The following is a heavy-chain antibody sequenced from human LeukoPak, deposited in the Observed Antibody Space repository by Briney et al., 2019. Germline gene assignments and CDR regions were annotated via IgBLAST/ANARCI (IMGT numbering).Heavy chain of an antibody. D-gene: IGHD3-22*01. CDR3: ARALFDSSGYYSITTVDFDY. J-gene: IGHJ4*02. Sequence: SETLSLTCTVSGGSISTYYWSWIRQPPGKGLEWIGEINHSGSTNYNPSLKSRVTISVDTSKNQFSLKLSSVTAADTAVYYCARALFDSSGYYSITTVDFDYWGQGTLVTVSS. V-gene: IGHV4-34*01. CDR2: INHSGST. CDR1: GGSISTYY.